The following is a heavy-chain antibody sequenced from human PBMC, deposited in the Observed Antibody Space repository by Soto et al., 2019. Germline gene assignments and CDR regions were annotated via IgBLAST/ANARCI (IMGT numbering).Heavy chain of an antibody. D-gene: IGHD3-22*01. Sequence: EVQLVESGGGLVQPGGSLRLSCAASGFTFSSYWMSWVRQAPGKGLEWVANIKQDGSEKYYVDSVKGRFTISRDNAKNSLYLQMNSLRAKDTAVYYCARGGPFYYYDSSDRSFDYWGQGTLVTVSS. CDR1: GFTFSSYW. CDR3: ARGGPFYYYDSSDRSFDY. V-gene: IGHV3-7*05. J-gene: IGHJ4*02. CDR2: IKQDGSEK.